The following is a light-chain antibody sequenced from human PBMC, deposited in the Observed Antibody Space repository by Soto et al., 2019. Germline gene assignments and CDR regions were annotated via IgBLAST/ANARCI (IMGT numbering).Light chain of an antibody. CDR1: QSVSSSY. V-gene: IGKV3-20*01. CDR2: GAS. Sequence: EIVLTQPPGTLSLSPGERATLSCRASQSVSSSYLTWYQQKPGQAPRLLIYGASSRATGIPDRFSGSGSGTDFTLTISRLEPEDFAVYYCQQYVSSPPITFGQGTRLEIK. J-gene: IGKJ5*01. CDR3: QQYVSSPPIT.